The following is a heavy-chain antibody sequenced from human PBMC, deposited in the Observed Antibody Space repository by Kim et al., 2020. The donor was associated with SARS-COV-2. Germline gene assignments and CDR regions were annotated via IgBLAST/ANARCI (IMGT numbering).Heavy chain of an antibody. CDR2: MYHNGDA. Sequence: SETLSLTCTVSGVSISSYYWSWIRQSPGKGLEWIGYMYHNGDADYNPSLKSRVTISVDRSQNQFSLRLNSVIAADSAVYFCGRGQYYGSGSYYILTWGQGTLVTVSS. D-gene: IGHD3-10*01. J-gene: IGHJ5*02. CDR1: GVSISSYY. CDR3: GRGQYYGSGSYYILT. V-gene: IGHV4-59*13.